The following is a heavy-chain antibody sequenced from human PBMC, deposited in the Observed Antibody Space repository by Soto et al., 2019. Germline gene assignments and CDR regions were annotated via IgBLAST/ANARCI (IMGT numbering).Heavy chain of an antibody. CDR1: GFTFTSSA. CDR3: TAEPTYYYDSSGPRP. J-gene: IGHJ5*02. V-gene: IGHV1-58*01. CDR2: IVVGSGNT. Sequence: GASVKVSCKASGFTFTSSAVQWVRQARGRRLEWIGWIVVGSGNTNYAQKFQERVTITRDMSTSTAYMELSSLRSEDTAVYYCTAEPTYYYDSSGPRPWGQGTLVTVSS. D-gene: IGHD3-22*01.